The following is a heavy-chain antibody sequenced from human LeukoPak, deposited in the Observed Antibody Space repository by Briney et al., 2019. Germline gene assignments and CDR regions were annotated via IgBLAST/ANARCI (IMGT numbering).Heavy chain of an antibody. V-gene: IGHV1-18*01. CDR2: ISAYNGNT. J-gene: IGHJ4*02. CDR1: GYTFTSYG. CDR3: ARDYYDSSGYYYDGPDY. D-gene: IGHD3-22*01. Sequence: ASVKVSCKASGYTFTSYGISWVRQAPGQGLEWMGWISAYNGNTNYAQKHQGRVTMTTDTSTSTAYMELRSLRSDDTAVYYCARDYYDSSGYYYDGPDYWGQGTLVTVSS.